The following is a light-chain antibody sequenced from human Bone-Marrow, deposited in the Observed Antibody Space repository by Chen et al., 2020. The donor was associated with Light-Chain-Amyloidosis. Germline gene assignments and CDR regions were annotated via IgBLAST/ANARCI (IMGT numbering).Light chain of an antibody. J-gene: IGLJ1*01. V-gene: IGLV2-14*01. CDR3: SSFTSSSSYV. CDR1: SGDVGTYNY. CDR2: AFS. Sequence: QSALTQPASVSGSPGQSFTISCTGTSGDVGTYNYVSWYQQHPGKAPKVMIYAFSNRPSGVSNRFSGSKSGNTASLTISGLQAEDEADYYCSSFTSSSSYVFGPGTKVTVL.